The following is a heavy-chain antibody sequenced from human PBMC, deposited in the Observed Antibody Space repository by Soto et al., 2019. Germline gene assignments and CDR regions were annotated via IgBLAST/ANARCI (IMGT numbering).Heavy chain of an antibody. J-gene: IGHJ4*02. D-gene: IGHD3-9*01. Sequence: PGGSLRLSCAASGFTFSSYGMHWVRQAPGKGLEWVAVISYDGSNKYYADSVKGRFTISRDNSKNTLYLQMNSLRAEDTAVYYCAKGASDYDILTGPNYWGQGTLVTVSS. CDR3: AKGASDYDILTGPNY. V-gene: IGHV3-30*18. CDR2: ISYDGSNK. CDR1: GFTFSSYG.